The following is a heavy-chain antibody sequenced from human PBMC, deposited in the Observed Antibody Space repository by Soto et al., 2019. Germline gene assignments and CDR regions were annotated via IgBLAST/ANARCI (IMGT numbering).Heavy chain of an antibody. CDR3: ARDPTVKIFGVVIAYYFDY. CDR1: GCTFSSYA. V-gene: IGHV3-30-3*01. Sequence: GGSLRPSCAASGCTFSSYAMHWVRQAPGKGLEWVAVISYDGSNKYYADSVKGRFTISRDNSKNTLYLQMNSLRAEDTAVYYCARDPTVKIFGVVIAYYFDYWGQGTLLTVSS. J-gene: IGHJ4*02. CDR2: ISYDGSNK. D-gene: IGHD3-3*01.